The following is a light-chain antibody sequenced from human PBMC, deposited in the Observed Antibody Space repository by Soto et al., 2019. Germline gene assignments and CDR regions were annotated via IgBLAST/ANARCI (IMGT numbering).Light chain of an antibody. Sequence: QSALTQPASVSGSPGQSITISCTGTSSDVGYYNYVSWYQQHPGKAPKLMIYDVSNRPSGVSNRFSGSKSGNTASLTISGLQAEDEADYYCNSYTTSSTLVFGGGTKVTVL. CDR3: NSYTTSSTLV. J-gene: IGLJ2*01. V-gene: IGLV2-14*03. CDR2: DVS. CDR1: SSDVGYYNY.